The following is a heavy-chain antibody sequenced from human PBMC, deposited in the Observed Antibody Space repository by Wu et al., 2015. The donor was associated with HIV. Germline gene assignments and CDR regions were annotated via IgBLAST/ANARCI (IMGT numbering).Heavy chain of an antibody. V-gene: IGHV1-2*02. CDR3: ARVGFADYYDSSGYYGAFDI. Sequence: QVQLVQSGAEVKKPGASVKVSCKTSGYTFTGFYIHWVRQAPGQGLEWMGWISPNSGGTNYAQKFQGRVTMTRDTSISTAYMELSRLRSDDTAVYHCARVGFADYYDSSGYYGAFDIWGQGTMVTVSS. D-gene: IGHD3-22*01. J-gene: IGHJ3*02. CDR1: GYTFTGFY. CDR2: ISPNSGGT.